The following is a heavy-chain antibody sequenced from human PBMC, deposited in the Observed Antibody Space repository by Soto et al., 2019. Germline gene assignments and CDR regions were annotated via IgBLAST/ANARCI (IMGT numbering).Heavy chain of an antibody. CDR1: GFTFGTYA. D-gene: IGHD1-26*01. CDR2: ISYDGSNK. CDR3: ASGSPVYSFDY. J-gene: IGHJ4*02. V-gene: IGHV3-30-3*01. Sequence: ESGGGVVQPGRSLRLSCAASGFTFGTYALHWVRQAPGKGLEWVAVISYDGSNKYYTDSVKGRFTISRDNSKNTLYLQMSSLRAEDTAVYYCASGSPVYSFDYWGQGTLVTVSS.